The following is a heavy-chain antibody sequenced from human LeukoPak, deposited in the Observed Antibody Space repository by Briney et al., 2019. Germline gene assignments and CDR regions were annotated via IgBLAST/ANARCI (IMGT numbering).Heavy chain of an antibody. CDR2: IKEDGSEK. CDR3: SRHTSSWHAMDV. CDR1: GFTFSSYW. V-gene: IGHV3-7*02. Sequence: GGSLRLSCAASGFTFSSYWMMWVRQAPGKGLEWVATIKEDGSEKYYVDSVRGRFTISRDNAKSSLYLQMNSLRAEDTAVYYCSRHTSSWHAMDVWSQGTTVTVSS. D-gene: IGHD6-13*01. J-gene: IGHJ6*02.